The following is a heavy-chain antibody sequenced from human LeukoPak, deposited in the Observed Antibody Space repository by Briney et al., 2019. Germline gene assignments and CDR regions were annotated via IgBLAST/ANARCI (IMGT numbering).Heavy chain of an antibody. D-gene: IGHD1-1*01. J-gene: IGHJ4*02. CDR2: INAYNGNT. Sequence: ASVKVSCKASGYTFTSYGFSWVRQAPGQGLEWMGWINAYNGNTNYAQKLQGRVTMTTDTSTSTAYMELRSLRFDDTAVYYCARRQGTTLSFDYWGQGTLVTVSA. CDR1: GYTFTSYG. V-gene: IGHV1-18*01. CDR3: ARRQGTTLSFDY.